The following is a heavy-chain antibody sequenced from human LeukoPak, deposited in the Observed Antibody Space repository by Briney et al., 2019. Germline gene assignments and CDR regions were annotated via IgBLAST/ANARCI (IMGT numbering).Heavy chain of an antibody. V-gene: IGHV5-51*01. CDR1: GYTFRSHW. D-gene: IGHD3-3*01. J-gene: IGHJ6*02. CDR3: AKTITIFGGTYGMDV. CDR2: IDPADSEI. Sequence: GASLKISCKTSGYTFRSHWIAWVRQVPGKGLEWMGIIDPADSEIRYSPSLEGQATISVDKSNTTAFLQWTSLKASDTATYYCAKTITIFGGTYGMDVWGQGTTVSVAS.